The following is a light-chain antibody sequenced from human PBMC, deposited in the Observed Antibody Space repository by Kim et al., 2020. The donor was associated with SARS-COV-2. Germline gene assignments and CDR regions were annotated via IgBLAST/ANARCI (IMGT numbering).Light chain of an antibody. CDR3: QQYGTSPRT. CDR1: QSVSSY. V-gene: IGKV3-20*01. Sequence: EIVLTQSPGTLSLSPGESATLSCRASQSVSSYLAWHQQKPGQAPRILMYGASSRATGIPDRFSGSGSGTDFTLTISRLEPEDFAVYYCQQYGTSPRTFGQGTKVDIK. J-gene: IGKJ1*01. CDR2: GAS.